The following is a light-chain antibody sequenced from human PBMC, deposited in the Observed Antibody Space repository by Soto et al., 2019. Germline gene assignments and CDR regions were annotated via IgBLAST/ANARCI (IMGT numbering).Light chain of an antibody. J-gene: IGKJ1*01. CDR3: QQYDSYRT. CDR1: QSIANF. V-gene: IGKV1-5*01. Sequence: DIQMTQSPSTLSASVGDRVTITCRASQSIANFLNWYQQKPGKAPKLVIYGTSTLQSGVPSRFSGSGSGTEFTLTIRSLQPDDFATYYCQQYDSYRTFGQGTKVDIK. CDR2: GTS.